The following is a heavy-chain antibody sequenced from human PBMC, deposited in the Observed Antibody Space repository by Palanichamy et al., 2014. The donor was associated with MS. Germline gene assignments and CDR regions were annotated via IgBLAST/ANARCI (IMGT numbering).Heavy chain of an antibody. Sequence: EVQLVESGGGLVQPGGSLRLSCAASGFTFSSYWMHWVRQAPGKGLVWVSRINSDGSSTSYADAVKGRFTISRDNAKNTLYLQMNSLRAEDTAVYYCARDGELGREDAFDIWGQGTMVTVSS. CDR1: GFTFSSYW. CDR3: ARDGELGREDAFDI. CDR2: INSDGSST. J-gene: IGHJ3*02. D-gene: IGHD7-27*01. V-gene: IGHV3-74*01.